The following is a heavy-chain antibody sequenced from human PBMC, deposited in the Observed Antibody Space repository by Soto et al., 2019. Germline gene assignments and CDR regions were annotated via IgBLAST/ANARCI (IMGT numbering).Heavy chain of an antibody. D-gene: IGHD3-3*01. CDR3: ARAGVDYWTGDAFDI. V-gene: IGHV4-59*01. Sequence: QVQLQESGPGLVKPSETLSLSCSVSGGSISGYSWGWIRQPPGKGLDCIGYIYFAGSIKYSPSLQSRAIISADASKNQFSLTLRSVTAADTAQYYCARAGVDYWTGDAFDIWGPGTTVIVSS. J-gene: IGHJ3*02. CDR1: GGSISGYS. CDR2: IYFAGSI.